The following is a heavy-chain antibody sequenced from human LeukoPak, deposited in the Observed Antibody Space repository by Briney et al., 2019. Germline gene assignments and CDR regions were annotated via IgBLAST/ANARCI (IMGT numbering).Heavy chain of an antibody. CDR2: IIPIFGIA. CDR1: GYTFTDYY. D-gene: IGHD5-12*01. V-gene: IGHV1-69*04. Sequence: SVKVSCKASGYTFTDYYMHWVRQAPGQGLEWMGRIIPIFGIANYAQKFQGRVTITADKSTSTAYMELSSLRSEDTAVYYCARAGYSGYDLEGGYFDYWGQGTLVTVSS. CDR3: ARAGYSGYDLEGGYFDY. J-gene: IGHJ4*02.